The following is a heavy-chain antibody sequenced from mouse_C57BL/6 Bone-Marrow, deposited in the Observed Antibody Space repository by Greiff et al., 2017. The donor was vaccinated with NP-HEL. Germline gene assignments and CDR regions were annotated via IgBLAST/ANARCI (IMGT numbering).Heavy chain of an antibody. J-gene: IGHJ3*01. Sequence: EVHLVESGAGLVKPGGSLKLSCEASGYTFSSYAMSWVRQSPEKRLEWVAYISSGGDYIYYSDTVKGRVTISRDKARNTPYLQMSSLKSEDSAMYYCTGAWFAYWGQGTLVTVSA. CDR2: ISSGGDYI. CDR1: GYTFSSYA. CDR3: TGAWFAY. V-gene: IGHV5-9-1*02.